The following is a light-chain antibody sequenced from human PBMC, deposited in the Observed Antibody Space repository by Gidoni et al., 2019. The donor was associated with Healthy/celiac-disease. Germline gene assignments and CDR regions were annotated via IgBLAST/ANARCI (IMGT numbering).Light chain of an antibody. CDR1: QSVSSY. Sequence: EIVLTQSPATLSLSPGERATLSCRASQSVSSYLAWYQQKPGQAPRLLIYDASNRATGIPARFSGSGSETDFTLTISSLKHEDFAVYYCQQRSNWPPITFGQGTRLEIK. V-gene: IGKV3-11*01. CDR3: QQRSNWPPIT. J-gene: IGKJ5*01. CDR2: DAS.